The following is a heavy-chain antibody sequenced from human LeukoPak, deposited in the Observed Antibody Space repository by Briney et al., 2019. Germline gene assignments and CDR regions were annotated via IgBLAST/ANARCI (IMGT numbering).Heavy chain of an antibody. CDR2: INHSGST. V-gene: IGHV4-34*01. CDR1: GGSFSGYY. J-gene: IGHJ6*02. CDR3: ARDRNYYFGMDV. Sequence: SETLSLTCAVYGGSFSGYYWSWIRQPPGKGLEWIGEINHSGSTNYNPSLKSRVTISVDTSKNQFSLKLTSVTAADTAVYYCARDRNYYFGMDVWGQGTTVTVSS.